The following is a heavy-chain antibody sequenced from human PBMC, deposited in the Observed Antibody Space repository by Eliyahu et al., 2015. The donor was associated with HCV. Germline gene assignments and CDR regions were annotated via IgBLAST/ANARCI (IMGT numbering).Heavy chain of an antibody. V-gene: IGHV4-61*02. CDR1: GGSISSGSYY. D-gene: IGHD3-22*01. Sequence: QVQLQESGPGLVKPSQTLSLTCTVSGGSISSGSYYWSWIRQPAGKGLEWIGRIYTXGSTNYNPSLKSRVTISVDTSKNQFSLKLSSVTAADTAVYYCARDPSYYYDSSGYLFDYWGQGTLVTVSS. CDR2: IYTXGST. CDR3: ARDPSYYYDSSGYLFDY. J-gene: IGHJ4*02.